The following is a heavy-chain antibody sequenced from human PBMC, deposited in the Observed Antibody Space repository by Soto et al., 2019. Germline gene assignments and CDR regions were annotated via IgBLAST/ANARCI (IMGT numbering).Heavy chain of an antibody. CDR2: IIPFFGTA. CDR1: GGTFSTFG. V-gene: IGHV1-69*13. D-gene: IGHD3-22*01. J-gene: IGHJ2*01. CDR3: AKSAPMDAGDKYYYDF. Sequence: ASVKVSCKASGGTFSTFGSSGVRQAPGQGLEWMGGIIPFFGTARYSQKFEDRITITADESTNTVYMDLRSLTSEDTAIYYCAKSAPMDAGDKYYYDFWGRGALLAVFS.